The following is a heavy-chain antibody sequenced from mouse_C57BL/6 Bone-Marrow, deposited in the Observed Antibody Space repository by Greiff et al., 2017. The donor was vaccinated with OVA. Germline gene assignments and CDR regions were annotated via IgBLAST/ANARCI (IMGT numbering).Heavy chain of an antibody. CDR3: ARRLGPAWFAY. CDR1: GYTFTDYY. J-gene: IGHJ3*01. D-gene: IGHD4-1*01. Sequence: VQLQQSGPVLVKPGASVKMSCKASGYTFTDYYMNWVKQSHGKSLEWIGVINPYNGGTSYNQKFKGKATLTVDKSSSTAYMELNSLTSEDSAVYYCARRLGPAWFAYWGQGTLVTVSA. V-gene: IGHV1-19*01. CDR2: INPYNGGT.